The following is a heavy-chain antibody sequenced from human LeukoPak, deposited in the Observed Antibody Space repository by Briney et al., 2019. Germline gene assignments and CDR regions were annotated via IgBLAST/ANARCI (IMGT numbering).Heavy chain of an antibody. CDR1: GYTFSTYW. Sequence: ESLKIPCKGSGYTFSTYWIGWVRQLPGKGLEWMGIISSGDSETIYSPSFRGQVTISADRSISTTYLQWSSLMASDSAMYYCAKLDSTAYYFDYWGQGTLVTVSS. J-gene: IGHJ4*02. D-gene: IGHD3-22*01. CDR3: AKLDSTAYYFDY. V-gene: IGHV5-51*01. CDR2: ISSGDSET.